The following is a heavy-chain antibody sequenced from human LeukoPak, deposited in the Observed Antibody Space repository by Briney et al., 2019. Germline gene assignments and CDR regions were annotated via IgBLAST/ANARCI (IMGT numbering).Heavy chain of an antibody. D-gene: IGHD2-21*02. Sequence: SGPALVKPTQTLTLTCTFSGFSLSTSGMCVSWIRQPPGKALEWLALIDWDDDKYYSTSLKTRLTISKDNSKNQVVLTMTNMDPVDTATYYCARIQVVTAPYYYYYYMDVWGKGTTVTVSS. CDR1: GFSLSTSGMC. CDR3: ARIQVVTAPYYYYYYMDV. CDR2: IDWDDDK. V-gene: IGHV2-70*01. J-gene: IGHJ6*03.